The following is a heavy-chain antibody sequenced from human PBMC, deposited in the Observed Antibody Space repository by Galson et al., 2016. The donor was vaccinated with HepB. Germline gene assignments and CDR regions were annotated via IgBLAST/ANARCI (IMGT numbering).Heavy chain of an antibody. CDR1: GFTFDTHA. D-gene: IGHD6-19*01. Sequence: SLRLSCAASGFTFDTHAMNWVRQAPGKGLEWVSAISGSGLKTDYADSVKGRFTIFRDNSKNTVSLQMSNLRVGDTAVYYCAKFQMAVTGNVGYFGYWGQGALVTVSS. V-gene: IGHV3-23*01. J-gene: IGHJ4*02. CDR2: ISGSGLKT. CDR3: AKFQMAVTGNVGYFGY.